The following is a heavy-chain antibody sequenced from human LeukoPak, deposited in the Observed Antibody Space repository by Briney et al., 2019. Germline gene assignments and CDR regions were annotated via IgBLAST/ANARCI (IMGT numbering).Heavy chain of an antibody. D-gene: IGHD3-16*01. CDR1: GYTFTRYY. CDR3: ARELGSGGYFDY. J-gene: IGHJ4*02. V-gene: IGHV1-46*01. Sequence: ASVKVSCKASGYTFTRYYIHWVRQAPGQGLEWMGVINPSGGSTSYAQKFQGRVTMTRDTSTSTVHMGLSSLRSEDTAVYYCARELGSGGYFDYWGQGTLVTVSS. CDR2: INPSGGST.